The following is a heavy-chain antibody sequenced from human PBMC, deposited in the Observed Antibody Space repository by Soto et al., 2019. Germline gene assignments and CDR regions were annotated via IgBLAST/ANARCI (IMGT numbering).Heavy chain of an antibody. D-gene: IGHD3-10*01. Sequence: QVQLLQSGAEVKKPGASVKVSCRASGYTFTTYYIHWVRQAPGQGLEWMGFINPNGGGTSYAQKFQGRVTMTRDTSTSTVYMELSSLRSEDTAIYYCARGSQPAVRVLLPNYIMDVWGQGTTVTVSS. CDR3: ARGSQPAVRVLLPNYIMDV. V-gene: IGHV1-46*03. CDR2: INPNGGGT. CDR1: GYTFTTYY. J-gene: IGHJ6*02.